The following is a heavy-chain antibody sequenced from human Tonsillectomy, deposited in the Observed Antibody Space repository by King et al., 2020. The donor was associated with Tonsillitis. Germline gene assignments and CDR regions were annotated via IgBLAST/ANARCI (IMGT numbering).Heavy chain of an antibody. J-gene: IGHJ4*02. CDR2: INPSGGST. D-gene: IGHD2-2*01. CDR3: ARDPARQVANCSSTSCPQHTIVN. V-gene: IGHV1-46*01. CDR1: GYTFTNYY. Sequence: QLVQSGAEVKKPGASVKVSCKASGYTFTNYYMHWVRQAPGQGLEWMGIINPSGGSTSYAQKFQGRVTMTRDTSTSTVYMELSSLRSEDTAVYYCARDPARQVANCSSTSCPQHTIVNWGQGTLVTVSS.